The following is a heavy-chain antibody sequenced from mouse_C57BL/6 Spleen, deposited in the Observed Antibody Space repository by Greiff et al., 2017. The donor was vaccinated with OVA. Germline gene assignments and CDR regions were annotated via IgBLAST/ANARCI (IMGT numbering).Heavy chain of an antibody. D-gene: IGHD4-1*01. J-gene: IGHJ3*01. Sequence: QVQLQQSGPELVKPGASVKLSCKASGYTFTSYDINWVKQRPGQGLEWIGWIYPGDGSTKYNEKFKGKATLTVDTSSSTAYMELHSLTSEDSAVYFCAGTGTGRFAYWGQGTLVTVSA. CDR3: AGTGTGRFAY. CDR2: IYPGDGST. CDR1: GYTFTSYD. V-gene: IGHV1-85*01.